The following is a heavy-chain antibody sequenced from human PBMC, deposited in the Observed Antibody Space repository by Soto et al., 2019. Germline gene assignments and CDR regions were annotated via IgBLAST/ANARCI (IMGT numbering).Heavy chain of an antibody. D-gene: IGHD1-7*01. CDR3: ARERTGPNYFDY. CDR1: GYTFTRYD. CDR2: MNPNSGNT. V-gene: IGHV1-8*01. J-gene: IGHJ4*02. Sequence: QVQLVQSGAEVKKPGASVKVSCKASGYTFTRYDINWVRQATGQGLEWMGWMNPNSGNTAYAQKFQGRVTMTRNTSISTAYMELSSLRSEDTAVYYCARERTGPNYFDYWGQGTLVTVSS.